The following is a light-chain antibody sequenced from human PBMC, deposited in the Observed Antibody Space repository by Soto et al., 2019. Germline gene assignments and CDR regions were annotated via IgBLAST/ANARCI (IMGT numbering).Light chain of an antibody. V-gene: IGKV1-5*03. CDR1: QSISSW. J-gene: IGKJ1*01. Sequence: DIQMTQPPSTLSASVGDRVTITCRASQSISSWLAWYQQKPGKAPKLLMYKASSLESGVPSRFSGSGSGTEFTLTISSLQPDDFATYYCQHYNSSPWTFGQGTKVDIK. CDR2: KAS. CDR3: QHYNSSPWT.